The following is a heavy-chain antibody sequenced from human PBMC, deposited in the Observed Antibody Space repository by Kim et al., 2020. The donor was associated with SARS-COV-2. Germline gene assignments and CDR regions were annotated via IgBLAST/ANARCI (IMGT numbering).Heavy chain of an antibody. CDR3: ADRPLENWFDP. J-gene: IGHJ5*02. Sequence: TNYNPSLKSRVTISVDTSKNQFSLKLSSVTAADTAVYYCADRPLENWFDPWGQGTLVTVSS. CDR2: T. V-gene: IGHV4-34*01.